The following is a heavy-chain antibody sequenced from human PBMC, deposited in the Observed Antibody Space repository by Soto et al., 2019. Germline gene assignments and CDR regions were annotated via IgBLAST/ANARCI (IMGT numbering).Heavy chain of an antibody. V-gene: IGHV1-69*02. CDR3: ASSYGSGYRAFDY. J-gene: IGHJ4*02. CDR2: INPILSMS. D-gene: IGHD3-10*01. CDR1: GDTFSFYS. Sequence: QVQLVQSGAEVRKPGSSVKVSCKASGDTFSFYSINWVRQAPGLGLEWMGRINPILSMSNYAQRFQGRVTMTADKSTSTAYMELSGLRSEDIAIYYCASSYGSGYRAFDYWGLGALVTVSS.